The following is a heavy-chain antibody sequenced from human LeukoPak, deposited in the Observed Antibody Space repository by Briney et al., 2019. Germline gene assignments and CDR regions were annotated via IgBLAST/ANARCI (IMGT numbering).Heavy chain of an antibody. Sequence: ASVKLSCKASGYTFTGYYMNWVRQAPGQGLEWMGWINPNSGGTNYAQKFQGRVTMTRDTSISTAYMELSRLRSDDTAVYYCARAQSGLAYWGQGTLVTVSS. CDR2: INPNSGGT. CDR3: ARAQSGLAY. J-gene: IGHJ4*02. CDR1: GYTFTGYY. V-gene: IGHV1-2*02. D-gene: IGHD3-10*01.